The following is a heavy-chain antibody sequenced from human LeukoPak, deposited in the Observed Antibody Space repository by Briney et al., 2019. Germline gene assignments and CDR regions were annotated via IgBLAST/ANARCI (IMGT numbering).Heavy chain of an antibody. CDR2: IRFDGNIK. Sequence: PGGSLRLSCAASGFTFSSYGMHSVRQAPGKGLEWVAFIRFDGNIKYYADSVEGRFTISRDDSKNTLYLQMNSLSAEDTAVYYCAKDWYSGSSDNWGQGTLVTVSS. V-gene: IGHV3-30*02. CDR3: AKDWYSGSSDN. J-gene: IGHJ4*02. D-gene: IGHD1-26*01. CDR1: GFTFSSYG.